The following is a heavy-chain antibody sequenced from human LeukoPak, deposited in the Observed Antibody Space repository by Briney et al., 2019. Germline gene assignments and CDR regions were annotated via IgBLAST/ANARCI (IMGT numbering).Heavy chain of an antibody. CDR2: ISTGTYI. CDR3: TREQDREAAATIVGDY. CDR1: GFTFSSYE. J-gene: IGHJ4*02. V-gene: IGHV3-48*03. Sequence: GGSLRLSCAASGFTFSSYEMNWVRQAPGRGLEWVSHISTGTYIAYADSVKGRFTISRDNARNSLYLEMNSLRAEDTAVYYCTREQDREAAATIVGDYWGQGTLVTVSS. D-gene: IGHD3-22*01.